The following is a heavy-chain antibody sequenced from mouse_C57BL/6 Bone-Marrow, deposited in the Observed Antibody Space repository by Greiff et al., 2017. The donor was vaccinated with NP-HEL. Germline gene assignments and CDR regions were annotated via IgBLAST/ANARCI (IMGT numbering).Heavy chain of an antibody. CDR2: IHPNSGST. V-gene: IGHV1-64*01. J-gene: IGHJ2*01. CDR3: ARYYYGSNYYFDY. D-gene: IGHD1-1*01. CDR1: GYTFTSYW. Sequence: QVQLKESGAELVKPGASVKLSCKASGYTFTSYWMHWVKQRPGQGLEWIGMIHPNSGSTNYNEKFKSKATLTVDKSSSTAYMQLSSLTSEDSAVYYCARYYYGSNYYFDYWGQGTTLTVSS.